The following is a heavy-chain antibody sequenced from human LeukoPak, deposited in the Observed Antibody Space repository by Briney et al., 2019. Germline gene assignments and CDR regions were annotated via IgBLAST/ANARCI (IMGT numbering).Heavy chain of an antibody. CDR2: IKQDGSER. J-gene: IGHJ4*02. CDR1: RFTFISYW. V-gene: IGHV3-7*01. D-gene: IGHD2-15*01. CDR3: ARKDCSGGSCYRNFDY. Sequence: PGGSLRLSCAASRFTFISYWMSWVRQAPGKGLEWVANIKQDGSERYYVDSVKGRFTISRDNAKNSLYLQMNSLRAEDTAVYYCARKDCSGGSCYRNFDYWGQGTLVTVSS.